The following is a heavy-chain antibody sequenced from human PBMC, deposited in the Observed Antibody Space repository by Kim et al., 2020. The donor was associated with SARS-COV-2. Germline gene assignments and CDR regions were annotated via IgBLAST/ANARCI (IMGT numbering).Heavy chain of an antibody. CDR2: IWYDGSNK. J-gene: IGHJ5*02. CDR1: GFTFSSYG. D-gene: IGHD6-19*01. CDR3: ARDKAAEAGRDFNWFDP. V-gene: IGHV3-33*01. Sequence: GGSLRLSCAASGFTFSSYGMHWVRQAPGKGLEWVAVIWYDGSNKYYADSVKGRFTISRDNSKNTLYLQMNSLRAEDTAVYYCARDKAAEAGRDFNWFDPWGQGTLVTVSS.